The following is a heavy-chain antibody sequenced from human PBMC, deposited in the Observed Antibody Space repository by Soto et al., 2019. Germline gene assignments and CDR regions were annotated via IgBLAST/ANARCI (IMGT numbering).Heavy chain of an antibody. CDR2: IWYDGSNK. Sequence: GGSLRLSCAASGFTFSSYGMHWVRQAPGKGLEWVAVIWYDGSNKYYADSVKGRFTISRDNSKNTLYLQMNSLRAEDTAVYYCARVVVPAATEIPEEIDYWGQGTLVTVSS. J-gene: IGHJ4*02. CDR3: ARVVVPAATEIPEEIDY. D-gene: IGHD2-2*01. CDR1: GFTFSSYG. V-gene: IGHV3-33*01.